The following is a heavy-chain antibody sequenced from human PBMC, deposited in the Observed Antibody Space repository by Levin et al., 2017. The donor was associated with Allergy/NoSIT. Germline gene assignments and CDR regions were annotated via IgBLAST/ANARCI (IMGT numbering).Heavy chain of an antibody. CDR1: GFTFSSYG. CDR2: ISYDGSNK. V-gene: IGHV3-30*18. CDR3: VKDFREYYDFWSGYYDYYYYGMDV. J-gene: IGHJ6*02. Sequence: GGSLRLSCAASGFTFSSYGMHWVRQAPGKGLEWVAVISYDGSNKYYADSVKGRFTISRDNSKNTLYLQMNSLRAEDTAVYYCVKDFREYYDFWSGYYDYYYYGMDVWGQGTTVTVSS. D-gene: IGHD3-3*01.